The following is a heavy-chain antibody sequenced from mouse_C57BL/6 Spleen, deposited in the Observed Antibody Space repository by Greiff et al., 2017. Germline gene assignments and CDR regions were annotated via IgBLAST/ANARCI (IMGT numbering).Heavy chain of an antibody. CDR2: IWGGGST. CDR3: AKHFEGQLRLRNYAMDY. V-gene: IGHV2-9*01. Sequence: VKVVESGPGLVAPSQSLSITCTVSGFSLTSYGVDWVRQPPGKGLEWLGVIWGGGSTNYNSALMSRLSISKDNSKSQVFLKMNSLQTDDTAMYYCAKHFEGQLRLRNYAMDYWGQGTSVTVAS. D-gene: IGHD3-2*02. CDR1: GFSLTSYG. J-gene: IGHJ4*01.